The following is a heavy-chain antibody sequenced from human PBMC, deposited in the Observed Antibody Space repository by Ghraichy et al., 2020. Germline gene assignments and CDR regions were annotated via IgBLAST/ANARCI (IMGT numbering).Heavy chain of an antibody. D-gene: IGHD3-10*01. CDR1: GFTFSSYS. CDR3: ARGAGGVLWFGELQSYYFDY. J-gene: IGHJ4*02. V-gene: IGHV3-21*01. Sequence: GGSLRLSCAASGFTFSSYSMNWVRQAPGKGLEWVSSISSSSSYIYYADSVKGRFTISRDNAKNSLYLQMNSLRAEDTAVYYCARGAGGVLWFGELQSYYFDYWGQGTLVTVSS. CDR2: ISSSSSYI.